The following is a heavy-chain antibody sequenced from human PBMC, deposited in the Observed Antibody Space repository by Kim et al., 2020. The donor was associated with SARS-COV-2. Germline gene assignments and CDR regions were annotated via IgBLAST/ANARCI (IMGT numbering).Heavy chain of an antibody. CDR1: SGSIINYY. V-gene: IGHV4-59*01. Sequence: SETLSLTCTVSSGSIINYYWSWIRQPPGKGLEWIGYIYYSGSTNYNPSLKSRVTISVDTSKNQFSLKLNSVTAADTAVYYCARMGSSGWFESAFDIWGHGTMVTVSS. J-gene: IGHJ3*02. D-gene: IGHD6-19*01. CDR3: ARMGSSGWFESAFDI. CDR2: IYYSGST.